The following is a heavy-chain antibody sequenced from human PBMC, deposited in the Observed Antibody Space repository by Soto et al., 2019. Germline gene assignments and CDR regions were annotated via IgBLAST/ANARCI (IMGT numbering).Heavy chain of an antibody. D-gene: IGHD1-26*01. CDR1: GYTFTNYG. V-gene: IGHV1-18*01. CDR3: ARDRGSYALDY. J-gene: IGHJ4*02. Sequence: QVQLVQSGAEVKKPGASVKVSCKASGYTFTNYGISWVRQAPGQGLECMGWISANNGNTNYEQKRQGRVPMTTNTSKSTANMELRSLRSDDTAVYYCARDRGSYALDYWGQGTLVTVSS. CDR2: ISANNGNT.